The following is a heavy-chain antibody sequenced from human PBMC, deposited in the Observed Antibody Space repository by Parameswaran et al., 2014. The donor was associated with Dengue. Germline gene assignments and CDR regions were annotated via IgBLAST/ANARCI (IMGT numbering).Heavy chain of an antibody. D-gene: IGHD3-3*01. CDR3: ARGGAYYDFWSGYYTYYYYMDV. V-gene: IGHV4-34*01. CDR2: INHSGST. Sequence: RWIRQPPGKGLEWIGEINHSGSTNYNPSLKSRVTISVDTSKNQFSLKLSSVTAADTAVYYCARGGAYYDFWSGYYTYYYYMDVWGQGTTVTVSS. J-gene: IGHJ6*03.